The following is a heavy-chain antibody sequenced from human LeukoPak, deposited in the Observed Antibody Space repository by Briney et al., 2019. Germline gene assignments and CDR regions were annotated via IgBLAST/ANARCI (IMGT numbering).Heavy chain of an antibody. CDR3: ARGRPGLASAGTYDF. CDR1: GYTFTSSD. Sequence: ASVKVSCKASGYTFTSSDINWVRQAPGQGLEWMGWMNHNSDKTGSARKFQGRVAMTKNISISTAYIEVSSLGYEDTATYYCARGRPGLASAGTYDFWGQGTLITVSS. D-gene: IGHD6-13*01. V-gene: IGHV1-8*01. J-gene: IGHJ4*02. CDR2: MNHNSDKT.